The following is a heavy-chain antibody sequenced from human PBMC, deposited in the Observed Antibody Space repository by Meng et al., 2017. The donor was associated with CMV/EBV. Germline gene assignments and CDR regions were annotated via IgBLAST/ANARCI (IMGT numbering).Heavy chain of an antibody. J-gene: IGHJ6*02. D-gene: IGHD2-2*01. CDR3: ARSTKVVVPSAIHYYYGMDV. CDR1: GFTFSSYS. Sequence: GASLKISCAASGFTFSSYSMNWVRQAPGKGLEWVSSISSSSSYIYYADSVKGRFTISRDNAKNSLYLQMNSLRAEDTAVYYCARSTKVVVPSAIHYYYGMDVWGQGTTVTVSS. CDR2: ISSSSSYI. V-gene: IGHV3-21*01.